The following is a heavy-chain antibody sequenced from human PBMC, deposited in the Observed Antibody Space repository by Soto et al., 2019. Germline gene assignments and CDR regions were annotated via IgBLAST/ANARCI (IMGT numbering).Heavy chain of an antibody. Sequence: PGRSLRLSCAASGFTFSSYGMHWVRQAPGKGLEWVAVTSYDGSNKYYADSVKGRFTISRDNSKNTVYLQMNSLRAEDTAVYYCAKGSASSGWRPSSRTSYYYYGMDVWGQGTTVTVSS. CDR3: AKGSASSGWRPSSRTSYYYYGMDV. CDR2: TSYDGSNK. CDR1: GFTFSSYG. J-gene: IGHJ6*02. V-gene: IGHV3-30*18. D-gene: IGHD6-19*01.